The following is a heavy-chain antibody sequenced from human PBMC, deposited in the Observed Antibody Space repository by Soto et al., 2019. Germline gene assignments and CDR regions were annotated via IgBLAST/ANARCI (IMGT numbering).Heavy chain of an antibody. CDR3: ARQIYDSDTGPTFQYYFDS. Sequence: GESLKISCKGSGYSFAGYWITWVRQKPGKGLEWMGRIDPSDSQTYYSPSFRGHVTISVTKSITTVFLQWSSLRASDTAMYYCARQIYDSDTGPTFQYYFDSWGQGTPVTVSS. J-gene: IGHJ4*02. CDR1: GYSFAGYW. D-gene: IGHD3-22*01. CDR2: IDPSDSQT. V-gene: IGHV5-10-1*01.